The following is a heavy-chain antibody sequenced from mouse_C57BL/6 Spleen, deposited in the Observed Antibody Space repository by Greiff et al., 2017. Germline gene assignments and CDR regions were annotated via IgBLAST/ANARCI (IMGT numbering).Heavy chain of an antibody. J-gene: IGHJ4*01. CDR1: GYTFTSYW. V-gene: IGHV1-62-3*01. CDR2: IDPNSGGS. CDR3: APSNYEVRNYAMDY. D-gene: IGHD2-5*01. Sequence: QVQLQQPGAELVKPGASVKLSCKASGYTFTSYWMHWVKQRPGRGLEWIGRIDPNSGGSKYNEKFKSKATLTVDKPSSTAYMQLSSLTSEDSAVYDCAPSNYEVRNYAMDYWGQGSSVTVS.